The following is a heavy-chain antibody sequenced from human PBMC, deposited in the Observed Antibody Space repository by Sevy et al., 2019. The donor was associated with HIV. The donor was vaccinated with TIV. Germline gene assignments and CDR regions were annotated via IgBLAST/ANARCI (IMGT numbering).Heavy chain of an antibody. CDR3: ARVGIFEKSESQYRFMDY. J-gene: IGHJ4*02. D-gene: IGHD6-6*01. CDR2: INQDGSKI. CDR1: GFTFTTYW. Sequence: GGSLRLSCAASGFTFTTYWMTWVRQAPGKGLEWVANINQDGSKINYVDSVKGRFIISRDNAKKSLYVQMNILRADDTAVYYCARVGIFEKSESQYRFMDYWVQRTLVTVSS. V-gene: IGHV3-7*01.